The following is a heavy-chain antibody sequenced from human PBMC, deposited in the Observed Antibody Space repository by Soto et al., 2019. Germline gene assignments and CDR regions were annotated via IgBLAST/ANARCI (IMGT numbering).Heavy chain of an antibody. J-gene: IGHJ6*02. V-gene: IGHV1-2*04. Sequence: ASVKVSCKASGYTFTGYYMHWVRQAPGQGLEWMGWINPNSGGTNYAQKFQGWVTMTRDTSISTAYMELSRLRSDDTAVYYYARGYDFWSGYSAYYYYYGMDVWGQGTTVTVS. CDR3: ARGYDFWSGYSAYYYYYGMDV. CDR2: INPNSGGT. CDR1: GYTFTGYY. D-gene: IGHD3-3*01.